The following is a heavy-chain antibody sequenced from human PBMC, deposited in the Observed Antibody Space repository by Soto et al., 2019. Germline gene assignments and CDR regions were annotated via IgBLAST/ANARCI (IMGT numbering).Heavy chain of an antibody. Sequence: QVQLEQSGPEVKRPGTSVKVSCKASGGAFGRYSVSWVRQAPGQGLEWIGGVIPVFNTSNYSLKFQGRVAISADESTSTVFMELRSLRSEDTALYYCARGDEMTAVTIFEYWGQGTLVPVSS. J-gene: IGHJ4*02. CDR1: GGAFGRYS. CDR2: VIPVFNTS. V-gene: IGHV1-69*01. CDR3: ARGDEMTAVTIFEY. D-gene: IGHD4-17*01.